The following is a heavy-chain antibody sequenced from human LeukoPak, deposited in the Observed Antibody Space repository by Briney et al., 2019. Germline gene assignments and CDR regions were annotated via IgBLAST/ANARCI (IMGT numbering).Heavy chain of an antibody. CDR3: ASRYYVDTAMVTGAFDI. CDR2: IYYSGST. Sequence: PSETLSLTCTVSGGSISSYYWSWIRQPPGKGLEWIGYIYYSGSTNYNPSLKSRVTISVDTSKNQFSLKLSSVTAADTAVYYCASRYYVDTAMVTGAFDIWGQGKMVTASS. CDR1: GGSISSYY. D-gene: IGHD5-18*01. J-gene: IGHJ3*02. V-gene: IGHV4-59*12.